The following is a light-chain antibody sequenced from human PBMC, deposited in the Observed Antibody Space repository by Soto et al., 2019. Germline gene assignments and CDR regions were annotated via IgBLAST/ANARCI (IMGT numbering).Light chain of an antibody. CDR3: QQSYSTPPVT. CDR1: QSISSY. V-gene: IGKV1-39*01. CDR2: AAS. J-gene: IGKJ3*01. Sequence: DIQMTQSPSSLSASVGDRVTITCRASQSISSYLNWYQQKPGKAPKLLIYAASSLQSGVPSRFSGSGSGTDFTLTIRSLQPEDFATYYCQQSYSTPPVTFGPGTKVDIK.